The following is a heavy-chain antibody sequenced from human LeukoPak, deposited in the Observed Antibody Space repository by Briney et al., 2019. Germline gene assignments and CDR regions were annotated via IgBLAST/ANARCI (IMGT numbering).Heavy chain of an antibody. J-gene: IGHJ4*02. V-gene: IGHV3-23*01. CDR2: ISGSGGST. D-gene: IGHD3-22*01. Sequence: PVGSLRLSCAASGFTFSSYAMSWVRQAPGKGLEWVSAISGSGGSTYYADSVKGRFTISRDNSKNTLYLQMNSLRAEDTAVYYCAKLNMIVVAFDYWGQGTLVTVSS. CDR1: GFTFSSYA. CDR3: AKLNMIVVAFDY.